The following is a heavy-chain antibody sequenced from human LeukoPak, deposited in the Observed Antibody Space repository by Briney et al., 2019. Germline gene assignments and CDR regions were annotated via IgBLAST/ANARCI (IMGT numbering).Heavy chain of an antibody. J-gene: IGHJ4*02. V-gene: IGHV3-30-3*01. CDR1: GFTFSSYA. CDR3: ARARISWYDVGY. D-gene: IGHD1-1*01. CDR2: ISYDGSNK. Sequence: GRSLRLSCAASGFTFSSYAMYWVRQAPGKGLEWVAVISYDGSNKYYADSVKGRFTISRDNSKNTLYLQMNSLRAEDTAVYNCARARISWYDVGYWGQGTLVTVSS.